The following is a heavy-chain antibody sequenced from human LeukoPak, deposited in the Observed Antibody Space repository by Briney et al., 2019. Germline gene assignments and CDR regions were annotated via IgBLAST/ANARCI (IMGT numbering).Heavy chain of an antibody. CDR1: SGSISTYY. Sequence: PSETLSLTCTVSSGSISTYYWSWIRQPPGKGLEWIGYIYYSGSTNYNPSLKSRVTISVDTSKNQFSLKLSSVTAADTAVYYCARKVVGYSYDYFDYWGQGTLVTVSS. CDR3: ARKVVGYSYDYFDY. CDR2: IYYSGST. D-gene: IGHD5-18*01. V-gene: IGHV4-59*01. J-gene: IGHJ4*02.